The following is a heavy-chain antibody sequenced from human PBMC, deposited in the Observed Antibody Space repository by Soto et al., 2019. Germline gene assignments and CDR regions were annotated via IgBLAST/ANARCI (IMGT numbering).Heavy chain of an antibody. Sequence: SETLCLTCSVSGGPISGSYMSWIRQSPGKGLEWLGYVYYTGSTNYRPAVRSRVSILVDTSKNEFSLRLISVTDADKAVYFCARSVAVPGSHIDYWGQGTQVTVSS. CDR2: VYYTGST. CDR1: GGPISGSY. CDR3: ARSVAVPGSHIDY. D-gene: IGHD6-19*01. V-gene: IGHV4-59*01. J-gene: IGHJ4*02.